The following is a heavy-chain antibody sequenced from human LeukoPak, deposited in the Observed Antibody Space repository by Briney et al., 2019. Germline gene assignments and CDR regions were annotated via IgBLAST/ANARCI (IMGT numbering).Heavy chain of an antibody. J-gene: IGHJ4*02. V-gene: IGHV3-66*01. CDR1: GFTVSSNY. D-gene: IGHD5-18*01. Sequence: GGSLRLSCAASGFTVSSNYMSWVRQAPGKGLEWDSVIYSGGSTYYADSVKGRFTISRDNSKNTLYLQMNSLRAEDTAVYYCGKTTVGYSSGQKPAWPVDYWGQGTLVTVSS. CDR2: IYSGGST. CDR3: GKTTVGYSSGQKPAWPVDY.